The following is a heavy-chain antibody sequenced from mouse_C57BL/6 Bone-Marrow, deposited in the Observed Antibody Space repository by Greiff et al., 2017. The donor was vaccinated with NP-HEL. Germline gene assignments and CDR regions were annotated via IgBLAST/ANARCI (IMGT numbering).Heavy chain of an antibody. V-gene: IGHV1-64*01. Sequence: QVQLQQSGAELVKPGASVKLSCKASGYPFTSYWMHWVKQRPGQGLEWIGMIHPNSGSTNYNEKFKSKATLTVDKSSSTAYMQLSSLTSEDSAVYYCARAQATAMDYWGQGTSVTVSS. D-gene: IGHD3-2*02. CDR2: IHPNSGST. CDR1: GYPFTSYW. J-gene: IGHJ4*01. CDR3: ARAQATAMDY.